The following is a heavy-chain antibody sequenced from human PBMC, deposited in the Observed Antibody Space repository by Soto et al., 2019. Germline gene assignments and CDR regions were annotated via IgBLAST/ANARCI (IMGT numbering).Heavy chain of an antibody. CDR3: ARDSAGSDIVVVVAATWGAFDI. CDR1: GGSISGYY. Sequence: PLETMSVTWTVSGGSISGYYWSWIRQPAGKGLEWMGRIYTSGSTNYNPSLKSRVTMSVDTSKNQFSLKLSSVTAADTAVYYCARDSAGSDIVVVVAATWGAFDIWGQGTMVTVSS. D-gene: IGHD2-15*01. J-gene: IGHJ3*02. CDR2: IYTSGST. V-gene: IGHV4-4*07.